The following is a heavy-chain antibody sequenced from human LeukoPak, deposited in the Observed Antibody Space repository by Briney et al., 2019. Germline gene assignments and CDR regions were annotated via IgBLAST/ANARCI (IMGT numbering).Heavy chain of an antibody. Sequence: SETLSLTCAVYGGSFSGYYWSWIRRPPGKGLEWIGEINHSGSTNYNPSLKSRVTISVDTSKNQFSLKLSSVTAADTAVYYCARGGEEMAQPDPPPYFDYWGQGTLVTVSS. D-gene: IGHD5-24*01. V-gene: IGHV4-34*01. J-gene: IGHJ4*02. CDR1: GGSFSGYY. CDR2: INHSGST. CDR3: ARGGEEMAQPDPPPYFDY.